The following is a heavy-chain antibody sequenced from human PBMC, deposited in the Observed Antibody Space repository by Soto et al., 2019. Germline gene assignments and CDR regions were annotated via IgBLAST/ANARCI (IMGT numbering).Heavy chain of an antibody. CDR3: ARITDCGGDCYSSYFDY. CDR2: IFSNDEK. Sequence: DLEWLAHIFSNDEKSYSTSLKSRLTISKDTSKSQVVLTMTNMDPVDTATYYCARITDCGGDCYSSYFDYWGQGTLVTVSS. J-gene: IGHJ4*02. V-gene: IGHV2-26*01. D-gene: IGHD2-21*02.